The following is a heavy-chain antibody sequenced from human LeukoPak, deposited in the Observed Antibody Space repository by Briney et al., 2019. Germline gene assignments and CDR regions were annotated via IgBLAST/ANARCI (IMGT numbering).Heavy chain of an antibody. J-gene: IGHJ4*02. CDR3: ARDRGISAADY. D-gene: IGHD6-13*01. V-gene: IGHV1-46*01. CDR2: INPSGGST. Sequence: ASVKVSCKAPGYTFTSYYMHWVRQAPGQGLEWMGIINPSGGSTSYAQKFQGRVTMTRDTSTSTVYMELSSLRSDDTAVYYCARDRGISAADYWGQGTLVTVSS. CDR1: GYTFTSYY.